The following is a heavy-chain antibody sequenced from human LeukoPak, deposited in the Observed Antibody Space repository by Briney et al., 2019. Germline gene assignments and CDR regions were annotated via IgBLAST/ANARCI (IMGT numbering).Heavy chain of an antibody. CDR1: GGTFSSYA. J-gene: IGHJ4*02. Sequence: ASVKVSCKASGGTFSSYAISWVRQAPGQGLEWMGGIIPIFGTANYAQKFQGRVTITTDESTSTAYMELSSLRSEDTAVYYCARAFGNYYDSSGYYYNYWGQGTLVTVSS. CDR2: IIPIFGTA. CDR3: ARAFGNYYDSSGYYYNY. D-gene: IGHD3-22*01. V-gene: IGHV1-69*05.